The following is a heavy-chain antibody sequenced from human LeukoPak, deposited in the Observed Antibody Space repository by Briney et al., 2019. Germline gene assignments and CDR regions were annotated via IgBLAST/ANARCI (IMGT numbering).Heavy chain of an antibody. V-gene: IGHV1-69*10. Sequence: ASVTVSCKASGGTFSMYAISWVRQAPGQGLEWMGGIIPMIGIANYAQKFRGRVTITADESTSTAYMKLSSLRSEDTAVYYCARDRPYTGGWRGFDYWGQGTLVTVPS. D-gene: IGHD6-19*01. CDR1: GGTFSMYA. CDR3: ARDRPYTGGWRGFDY. J-gene: IGHJ4*02. CDR2: IIPMIGIA.